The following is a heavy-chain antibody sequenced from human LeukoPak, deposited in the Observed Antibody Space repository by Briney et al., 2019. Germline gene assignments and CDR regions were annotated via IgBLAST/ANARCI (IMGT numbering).Heavy chain of an antibody. CDR2: IIPIFGTA. D-gene: IGHD4-17*01. CDR1: GGTFSSYA. J-gene: IGHJ6*02. V-gene: IGHV1-69*13. CDR3: ASLTTVTTKDYYYYGMDV. Sequence: ASVKVSCKASGGTFSSYAISWVRQAPGQGLEWMGGIIPIFGTANYAQKFQGRVTITADESTITAYMELSSLRSEDTALYYCASLTTVTTKDYYYYGMDVWGQGTTVTVSS.